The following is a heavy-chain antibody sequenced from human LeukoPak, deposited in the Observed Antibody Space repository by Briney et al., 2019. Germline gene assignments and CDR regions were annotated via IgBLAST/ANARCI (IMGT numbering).Heavy chain of an antibody. CDR3: ARVGNWNYDFNWYFDL. Sequence: GASVKVSCKASGGTFSSYAISWVRQAPGQGLEWMGGIIPIFGTANYAQKFQGRVTITTDESTSTAYMELSSLRSEDTAVYYCARVGNWNYDFNWYFDLWGRGTLVTVSS. CDR1: GGTFSSYA. J-gene: IGHJ2*01. V-gene: IGHV1-69*05. D-gene: IGHD1-7*01. CDR2: IIPIFGTA.